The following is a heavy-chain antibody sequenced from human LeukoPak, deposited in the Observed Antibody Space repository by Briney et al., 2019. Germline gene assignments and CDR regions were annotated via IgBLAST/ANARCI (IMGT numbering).Heavy chain of an antibody. V-gene: IGHV3-30*18. CDR3: AKRGFCSGGSCYSFHFDY. D-gene: IGHD2-15*01. J-gene: IGHJ4*02. Sequence: PGGSLRLSCTASGFTFNSHGMHWVRQAPGKGLEWVALISYEGSNIKYADSVKGRFTISRDNSKNTLYLQMNSLRAEDTALYYCAKRGFCSGGSCYSFHFDYWGQGTLVTVSS. CDR1: GFTFNSHG. CDR2: ISYEGSNI.